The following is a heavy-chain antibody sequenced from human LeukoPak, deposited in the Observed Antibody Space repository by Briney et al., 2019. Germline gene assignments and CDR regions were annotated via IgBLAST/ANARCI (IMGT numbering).Heavy chain of an antibody. CDR1: GGSFSGYY. Sequence: SETLSLTCAVYGGSFSGYYWSWIRRPPGKGLEWIGEINHSGSTNYNPSLKSRVTISVDTSKNQFSLKLSSVTAADTAVYYCARGGSLLYYYDSSGYRLRYWGQGTLVTVSS. CDR2: INHSGST. CDR3: ARGGSLLYYYDSSGYRLRY. J-gene: IGHJ4*02. V-gene: IGHV4-34*01. D-gene: IGHD3-22*01.